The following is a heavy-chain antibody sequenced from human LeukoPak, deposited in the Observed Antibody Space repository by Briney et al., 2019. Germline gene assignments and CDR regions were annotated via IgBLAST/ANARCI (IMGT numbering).Heavy chain of an antibody. CDR3: AREGGELLSDAFDI. V-gene: IGHV4-39*07. D-gene: IGHD1-26*01. CDR1: GGSISSSSYY. CDR2: IYTSGST. Sequence: SETLSLTCTVSGGSISSSSYYWGWIRQPPGKGLEWIGSIYTSGSTNYNPSLKSRVTMSVDTSKNQFSLKLSSVTAADTAVYYCAREGGELLSDAFDIWGQGTMVTVSS. J-gene: IGHJ3*02.